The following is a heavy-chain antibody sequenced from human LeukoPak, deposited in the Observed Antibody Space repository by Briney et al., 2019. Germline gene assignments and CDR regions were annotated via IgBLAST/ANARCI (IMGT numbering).Heavy chain of an antibody. CDR1: GGSISSSSYY. J-gene: IGHJ4*02. V-gene: IGHV4-39*07. CDR3: ARDLAKYSYDY. Sequence: SETLSLTCTVSGGSISSSSYYWGWIRQPPGKGLEWIGSIYYSGSTYYNPSLKSRVTISVDTSKNQFSLKLSSVTAADTAVYYCARDLAKYSYDYWGQGTLVTVSS. CDR2: IYYSGST. D-gene: IGHD5-18*01.